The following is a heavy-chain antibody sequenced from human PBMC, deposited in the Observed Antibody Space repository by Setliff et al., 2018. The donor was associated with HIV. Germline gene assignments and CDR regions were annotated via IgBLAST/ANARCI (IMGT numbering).Heavy chain of an antibody. CDR3: ASPLTPSYNLWGDAFAL. J-gene: IGHJ3*01. CDR1: GYSISSGFY. Sequence: SETLSLTCAVSGYSISSGFYWSWIRQPPGKGLEWIGYIYYSGSTNYNPSLKSRVTISVDTSKNQFSLKLSSVTAADTAVYYCASPLTPSYNLWGDAFALWGQGTMVTVSS. D-gene: IGHD2-21*01. V-gene: IGHV4-61*01. CDR2: IYYSGST.